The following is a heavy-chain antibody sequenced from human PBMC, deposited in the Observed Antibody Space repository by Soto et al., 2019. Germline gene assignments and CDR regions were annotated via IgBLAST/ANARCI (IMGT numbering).Heavy chain of an antibody. CDR2: IIPISGTA. J-gene: IGHJ6*02. CDR1: GGTFSSYA. D-gene: IGHD2-2*01. CDR3: ARSQGSSTSLEIYYYYYYGMDV. V-gene: IGHV1-69*01. Sequence: QVQLVQSGAEVKKPGSSVKVSCKASGGTFSSYAISWVRQAPGQGLEWMGGIIPISGTANYAQKFQGRVTITADESTRTAYMEVSSLRSEDTAVYYCARSQGSSTSLEIYYYYYYGMDVWGQGTTVTVSS.